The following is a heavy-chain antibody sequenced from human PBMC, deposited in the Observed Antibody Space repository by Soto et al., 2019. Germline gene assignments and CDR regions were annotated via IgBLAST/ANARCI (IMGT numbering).Heavy chain of an antibody. J-gene: IGHJ6*02. CDR1: GFTFSSYG. D-gene: IGHD3-10*01. V-gene: IGHV3-33*01. CDR3: ARDRGRDATTRGGMDV. CDR2: IWYDGSNK. Sequence: PGGSLRLSCAASGFTFSSYGMHWVRQSPGKGLEWVAVIWYDGSNKYYADSVKGRFTISRDNSKNTLYLQMNSLRAEDTAVYYCARDRGRDATTRGGMDVWGQGTTVTVSS.